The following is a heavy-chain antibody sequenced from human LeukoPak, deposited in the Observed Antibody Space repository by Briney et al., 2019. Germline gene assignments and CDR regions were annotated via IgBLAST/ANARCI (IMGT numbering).Heavy chain of an antibody. Sequence: ASVKVSCKASGGTFSSYAISWVRQAPGQGLEWMGGIIPIFGTANYAQKFQGRVTITADKSTSTAYMELSSLRSEDTAVYYCARGSITMIVSYAFDIWGQGTMVTVSS. D-gene: IGHD3-22*01. V-gene: IGHV1-69*06. CDR3: ARGSITMIVSYAFDI. CDR2: IIPIFGTA. J-gene: IGHJ3*02. CDR1: GGTFSSYA.